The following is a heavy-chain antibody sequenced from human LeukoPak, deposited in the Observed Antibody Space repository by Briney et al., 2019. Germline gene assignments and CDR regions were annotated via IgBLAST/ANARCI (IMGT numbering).Heavy chain of an antibody. CDR1: GFTFSNYS. D-gene: IGHD4-17*01. CDR2: ISSSSSYI. Sequence: GGSLRLSCAASGFTFSNYSMNWVRQAPGKGLEWVSSISSSSSYIYYADSVKGRFTISRDNAKNSLYLQMNSLRAEDTAVYYCARPLYGDFPSFDYWGQGTLVTVSS. V-gene: IGHV3-21*01. CDR3: ARPLYGDFPSFDY. J-gene: IGHJ4*02.